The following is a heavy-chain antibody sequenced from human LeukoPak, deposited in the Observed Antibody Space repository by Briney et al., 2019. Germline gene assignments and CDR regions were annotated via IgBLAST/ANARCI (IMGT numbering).Heavy chain of an antibody. CDR2: ITTTGDT. J-gene: IGHJ6*03. D-gene: IGHD5-18*01. CDR1: GGSVSSGSNY. V-gene: IGHV4-61*02. CDR3: ARYRPRPPMLVSPGYYSYNYMNL. Sequence: PSETLSLTCTVSGGSVSSGSNYWTWLRQPAGKGLEWIGRITTTGDTNSNPSLKSRVSISVDTSRNQFSLKLRSMTAADTAADYCARYRPRPPMLVSPGYYSYNYMNLGGRATTVTVSS.